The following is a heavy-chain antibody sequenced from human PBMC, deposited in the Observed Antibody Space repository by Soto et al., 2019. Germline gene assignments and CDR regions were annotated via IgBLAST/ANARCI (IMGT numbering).Heavy chain of an antibody. J-gene: IGHJ5*02. V-gene: IGHV4-39*01. CDR2: IYFTGNT. Sequence: ETLSLTCPASGVSITSSSHFWGWVRQPPGKGLEWIGTIYFTGNTYYTPSLKSRLTMSIDTSKNEFSLRLNSVTAADTAVYYCAGQTFTIAAASYGRSNWFDPW. D-gene: IGHD6-25*01. CDR1: GVSITSSSHF. CDR3: AGQTFTIAAASYGRSNWFDP.